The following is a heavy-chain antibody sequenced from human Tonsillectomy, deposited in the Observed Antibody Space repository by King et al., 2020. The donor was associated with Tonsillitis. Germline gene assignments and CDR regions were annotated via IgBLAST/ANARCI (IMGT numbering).Heavy chain of an antibody. D-gene: IGHD3-9*01. Sequence: QLVQSGAEVKKPGTSVKVSCKASGYAFTNYYIHWVRQAPRQGLEWMGIINPRGGSTSYAPKFQGRVTMTRDTSTSTVYMELSSLRSEDTAVYYCDRDWSYDILTGTQWYYGMDVWGQGTTVTVSS. CDR3: DRDWSYDILTGTQWYYGMDV. CDR2: INPRGGST. J-gene: IGHJ6*02. V-gene: IGHV1-46*03. CDR1: GYAFTNYY.